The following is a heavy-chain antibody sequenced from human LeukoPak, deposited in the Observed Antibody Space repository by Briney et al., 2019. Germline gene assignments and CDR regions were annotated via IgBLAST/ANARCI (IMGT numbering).Heavy chain of an antibody. CDR3: ARVRYFDWLSIDY. CDR1: GGSISSYY. J-gene: IGHJ4*02. Sequence: PSETLSLTCTVSGGSISSYYGSWIRQPPGKGLEWIGYIYYSGSTNHNPSLKSRVTISVDTSKNQFSLKLSSVTAADTAVYYCARVRYFDWLSIDYWGQGTLVTVSS. V-gene: IGHV4-59*01. D-gene: IGHD3-9*01. CDR2: IYYSGST.